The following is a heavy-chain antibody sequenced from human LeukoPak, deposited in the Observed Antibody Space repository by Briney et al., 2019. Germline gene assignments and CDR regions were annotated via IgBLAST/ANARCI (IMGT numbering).Heavy chain of an antibody. Sequence: PGGSLRLSCAASGFTFSSYGMHWVRQAPGKGLEWVAVIWYDRSNKYYADSVKGRFTISRDNSKNTLYLQMNSLRAEDTAVYYCAREYSSGWSFDYWGQGTLVTVSS. J-gene: IGHJ4*02. D-gene: IGHD6-19*01. V-gene: IGHV3-33*01. CDR2: IWYDRSNK. CDR3: AREYSSGWSFDY. CDR1: GFTFSSYG.